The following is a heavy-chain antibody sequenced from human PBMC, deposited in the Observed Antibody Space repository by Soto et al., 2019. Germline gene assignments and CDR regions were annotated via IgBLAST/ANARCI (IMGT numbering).Heavy chain of an antibody. Sequence: QVQLQESGPGLVKPSQTLSLTCTVSGGSISSGDYYWSWIRQPPGKGLEWIGYIYYSGSTYYNPSLRIRVTSSVVTSKNQFSLKLRSVTAADTAVYYCASTGGSYRSGRVDYWGQGTLVTVSS. J-gene: IGHJ4*02. CDR3: ASTGGSYRSGRVDY. V-gene: IGHV4-30-4*01. CDR1: GGSISSGDYY. D-gene: IGHD2-15*01. CDR2: IYYSGST.